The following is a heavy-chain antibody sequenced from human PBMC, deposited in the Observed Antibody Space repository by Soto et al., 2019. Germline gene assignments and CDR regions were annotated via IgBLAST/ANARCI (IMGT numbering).Heavy chain of an antibody. D-gene: IGHD3-3*01. Sequence: QVQLQESGPGLVKPSQTLSLTCTVSGGSISSGDYYWSWIRQPPGKGLEWIGYIYYSGSTYYNPSLKRRVTISVDTSKNQFSLKLSSVSAAHTAVYYCARANYDIWSGYSYYFDYWGQGTLVTGSS. CDR1: GGSISSGDYY. J-gene: IGHJ4*02. V-gene: IGHV4-30-4*01. CDR3: ARANYDIWSGYSYYFDY. CDR2: IYYSGST.